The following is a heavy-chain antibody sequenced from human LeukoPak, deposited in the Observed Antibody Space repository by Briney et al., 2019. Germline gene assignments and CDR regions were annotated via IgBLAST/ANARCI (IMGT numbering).Heavy chain of an antibody. CDR3: ARGSEQQLIYFTN. CDR2: ISGSGGST. Sequence: RPGGSLRLSCAASGFTFSSYAMSWVRQAPGKGLEWVSAISGSGGSTYYADSVKGRFTISRDNAKNSLSLQMNSLRAEDTAVYYCARGSEQQLIYFTNWGQGTLVTVSS. V-gene: IGHV3-23*01. J-gene: IGHJ4*02. D-gene: IGHD6-13*01. CDR1: GFTFSSYA.